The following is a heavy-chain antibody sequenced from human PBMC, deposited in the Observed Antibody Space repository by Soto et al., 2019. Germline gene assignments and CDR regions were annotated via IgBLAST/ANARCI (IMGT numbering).Heavy chain of an antibody. CDR3: ARVVIPGDTGFSDN. J-gene: IGHJ4*02. Sequence: ASVKVSCKPSGYTFSNYGINWVRQAPGQGLEWMGWISAYNGNTNFAQKLQGRVSLTTDTSSTTAYMELRSLTSDDTAVYYCARVVIPGDTGFSDNGGQGTLLTVSS. D-gene: IGHD2-8*02. V-gene: IGHV1-18*01. CDR1: GYTFSNYG. CDR2: ISAYNGNT.